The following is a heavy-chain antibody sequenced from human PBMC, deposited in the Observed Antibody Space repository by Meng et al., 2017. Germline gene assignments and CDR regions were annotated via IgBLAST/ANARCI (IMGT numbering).Heavy chain of an antibody. CDR2: INPKCGGT. CDR3: ASGIAVAGTVYVDY. V-gene: IGHV1-2*06. J-gene: IGHJ4*02. D-gene: IGHD6-19*01. CDR1: GYTFTGYY. Sequence: AQRVGSAAELKRPAASVKVGGKELGYTFTGYYMHQWRHAPGHGLDLLGRINPKCGGTILASKFQVRDPTTSHTSISEASMEMSKLPSADSAVYHCASGIAVAGTVYVDYWGQGTLVTVSS.